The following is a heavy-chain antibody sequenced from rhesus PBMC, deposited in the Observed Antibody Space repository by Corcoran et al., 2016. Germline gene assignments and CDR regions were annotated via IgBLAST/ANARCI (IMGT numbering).Heavy chain of an antibody. D-gene: IGHD2-15*01. CDR1: GYSISSGYG. CDR2: IYGGSGST. Sequence: QVQLQESGPGLVKPSETLSLTCAVSGYSISSGYGWGWVRQPPGKGLEWIGQIYGGSGSTYYNPSLKSRVTVSKDTSKNQFSLKLSSVTAADTAVYYCARASLEGNYFDYWGQGVLVTVSS. J-gene: IGHJ4*01. CDR3: ARASLEGNYFDY. V-gene: IGHV4-127*01.